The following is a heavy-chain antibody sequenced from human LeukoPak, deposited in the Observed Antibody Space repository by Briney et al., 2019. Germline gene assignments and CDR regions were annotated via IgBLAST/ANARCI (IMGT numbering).Heavy chain of an antibody. CDR2: IYPGDSDT. CDR1: GYSFTSYW. J-gene: IGHJ4*02. CDR3: ARQEYYDSSGYYWAYY. Sequence: GESLKISCKGSGYSFTSYWIGWVRQMPGKGLEWMGIIYPGDSDTRYSPSFQGQVTISADKSISTAYLQWSSLKASDTAMYYFARQEYYDSSGYYWAYYWGQGTLVTVSS. D-gene: IGHD3-22*01. V-gene: IGHV5-51*01.